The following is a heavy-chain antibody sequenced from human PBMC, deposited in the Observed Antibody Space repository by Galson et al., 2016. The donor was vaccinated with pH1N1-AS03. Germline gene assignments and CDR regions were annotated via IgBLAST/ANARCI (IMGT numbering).Heavy chain of an antibody. V-gene: IGHV4-39*07. CDR2: IYSSGST. D-gene: IGHD3-22*01. Sequence: SETLSLTCTVSGDSISSSTYYWGWIRQPPGKGLEWIGSIYSSGSTYCNPSLKSRVTTSVDTSKNQFSLKLSSVTAADTAVYYCARRHAYDSSGYYYVGYFDYWGQGTLVTVSS. CDR1: GDSISSSTYY. CDR3: ARRHAYDSSGYYYVGYFDY. J-gene: IGHJ4*02.